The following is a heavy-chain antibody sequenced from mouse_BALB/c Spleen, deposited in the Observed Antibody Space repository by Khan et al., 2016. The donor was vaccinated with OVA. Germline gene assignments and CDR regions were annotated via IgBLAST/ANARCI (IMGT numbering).Heavy chain of an antibody. CDR2: ISYSGST. CDR1: GYSITSAYG. J-gene: IGHJ2*01. D-gene: IGHD1-2*01. Sequence: EVQLQESGPGLVKPSQSLSLTCTVTGYSITSAYGRNWIRQLPGNKLEWMGYISYSGSTKYNPSLKSRISITRDTSKNQFFLQLNSVTTEDTATYYCARAARIKYWGQGTTLTVSS. V-gene: IGHV3-2*02. CDR3: ARAARIKY.